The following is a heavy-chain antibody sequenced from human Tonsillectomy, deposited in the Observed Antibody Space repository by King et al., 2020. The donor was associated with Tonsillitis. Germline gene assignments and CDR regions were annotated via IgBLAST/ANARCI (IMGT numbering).Heavy chain of an antibody. CDR1: GGSVSSGSYY. V-gene: IGHV4-61*01. J-gene: IGHJ4*02. Sequence: QLQESGPGLVKPSETLSLTCTVSGGSVSSGSYYWSWIRQPPGKGLEWIGYIYYSGSTNYNPSLKSRVTISVETSKNQFSLKLSSVTAADTAVYYCARERDLYYFDYWGQGTLVTVSS. CDR2: IYYSGST. D-gene: IGHD5-24*01. CDR3: ARERDLYYFDY.